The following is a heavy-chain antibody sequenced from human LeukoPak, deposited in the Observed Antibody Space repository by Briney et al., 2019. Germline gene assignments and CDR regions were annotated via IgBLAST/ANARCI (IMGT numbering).Heavy chain of an antibody. CDR3: ARHSLYCTGGSCYGDY. J-gene: IGHJ4*02. Sequence: GESLKISCKGSGYSFTSYWIGWVRQMPGKGLEWMGIIYPGDSDTRYSPSFQGQVTISADKSISTAYLRWSSLKASDTAMYYCARHSLYCTGGSCYGDYWGQGTLVTVSS. CDR2: IYPGDSDT. CDR1: GYSFTSYW. V-gene: IGHV5-51*01. D-gene: IGHD2-15*01.